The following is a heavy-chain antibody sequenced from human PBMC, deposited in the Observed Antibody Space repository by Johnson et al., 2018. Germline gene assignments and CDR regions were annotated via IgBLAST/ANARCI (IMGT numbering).Heavy chain of an antibody. CDR2: ISWNSGSI. CDR3: AKDMTGTTSYYGMDV. V-gene: IGHV3-9*01. J-gene: IGHJ6*02. Sequence: EVQLVESGGGLVQPGRSLRLSCAASGFTFDDYAMHWVRQAPGKGLEWVSGISWNSGSIGYADSVKGRFTLSRDNAKNSLYLQMNILRAEDTALYYCAKDMTGTTSYYGMDVWGQGTTVTVSS. D-gene: IGHD3-10*01. CDR1: GFTFDDYA.